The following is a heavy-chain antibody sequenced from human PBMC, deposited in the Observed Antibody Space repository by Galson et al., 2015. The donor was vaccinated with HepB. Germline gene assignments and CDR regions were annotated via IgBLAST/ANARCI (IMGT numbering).Heavy chain of an antibody. Sequence: SLRLSCAASGFTFSSYAMHWVRQAPGKGLEWVAVISYDGSNKYYADSVKGRFTISRDNSKDTLYLQMNSLRAEDTAVYYCARQSLYCSSTSCYGGSYYGMDVWGQGTTVTVSS. J-gene: IGHJ6*02. CDR3: ARQSLYCSSTSCYGGSYYGMDV. D-gene: IGHD2-2*01. V-gene: IGHV3-30-3*01. CDR1: GFTFSSYA. CDR2: ISYDGSNK.